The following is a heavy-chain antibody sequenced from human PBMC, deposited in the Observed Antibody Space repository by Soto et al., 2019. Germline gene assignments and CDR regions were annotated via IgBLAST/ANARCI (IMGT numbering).Heavy chain of an antibody. CDR2: ITSSSTYI. CDR3: ARDGPRIAAAGYFDY. J-gene: IGHJ4*02. D-gene: IGHD6-13*01. V-gene: IGHV3-21*01. Sequence: VESGGGLVKPGGSLRLSCAASGFTFSSYSMNWVRQAPGKGLEWVSSITSSSTYINYADSVKGRFTISRDNAKNSLYLQMNSLRAEDTAVYYCARDGPRIAAAGYFDYWGQGTLVTVSS. CDR1: GFTFSSYS.